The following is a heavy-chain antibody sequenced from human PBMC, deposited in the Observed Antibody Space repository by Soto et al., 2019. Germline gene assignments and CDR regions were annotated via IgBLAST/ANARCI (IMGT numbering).Heavy chain of an antibody. V-gene: IGHV5-51*01. CDR1: GYSFTSYW. CDR3: ARHVSSGYDYRYYYYGMDV. J-gene: IGHJ6*02. D-gene: IGHD5-12*01. CDR2: IYPGDSDT. Sequence: LGESLKISCKGSGYSFTSYWIGWVRQMPGKGLEWMGIIYPGDSDTRYSPSFQGQVTISADKSISTAYLQWSSLKASDTAMYYCARHVSSGYDYRYYYYGMDVWGQGTTVTVSS.